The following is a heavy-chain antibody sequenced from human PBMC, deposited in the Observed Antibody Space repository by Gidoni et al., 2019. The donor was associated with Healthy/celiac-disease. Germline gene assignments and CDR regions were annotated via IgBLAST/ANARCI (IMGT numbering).Heavy chain of an antibody. CDR1: GFTFSSYG. J-gene: IGHJ4*02. D-gene: IGHD3-9*01. Sequence: QVQLVESGGGVVQPGRSLRLSCAASGFTFSSYGMHWVRQAPGKGLEWVAVIWYDGSNKYYADSVKGRFTISRDNSKNTLYLQMNSLRAEDTAVYYCARVQGSYDILTSDYWGQGTLVTVSS. CDR2: IWYDGSNK. V-gene: IGHV3-33*01. CDR3: ARVQGSYDILTSDY.